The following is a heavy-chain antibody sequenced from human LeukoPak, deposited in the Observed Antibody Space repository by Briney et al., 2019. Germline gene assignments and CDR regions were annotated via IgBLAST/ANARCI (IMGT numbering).Heavy chain of an antibody. CDR3: TRHVYGDYLEHYNWFDP. CDR1: GFTFSSYW. V-gene: IGHV3-23*01. D-gene: IGHD4-17*01. Sequence: GGSLRLSCAASGFTFSSYWMSWVRQAPGKGLEWVSAISGSGGSTYYADSVKGRFTISRDNSKNTLYLQMNSLKTEDTAVYYCTRHVYGDYLEHYNWFDPWGQGTLVTVSS. J-gene: IGHJ5*02. CDR2: ISGSGGST.